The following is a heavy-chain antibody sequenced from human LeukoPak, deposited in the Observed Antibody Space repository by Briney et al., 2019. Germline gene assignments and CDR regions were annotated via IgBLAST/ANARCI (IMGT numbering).Heavy chain of an antibody. D-gene: IGHD3-22*01. CDR2: INPNSGGT. CDR1: GFTFTGYY. V-gene: IGHV1-2*06. J-gene: IGHJ4*02. Sequence: ASVKVSCKASGFTFTGYYMHLVRQAPGQGLEWMGRINPNSGGTNYAQRFQGRVTMTRDTSISTAYMELSRLRSDDTAVYYCARASHYYVSSGYSYWGPGTLVTVSS. CDR3: ARASHYYVSSGYSY.